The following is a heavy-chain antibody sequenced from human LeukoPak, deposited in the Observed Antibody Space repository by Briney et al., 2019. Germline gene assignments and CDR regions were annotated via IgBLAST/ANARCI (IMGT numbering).Heavy chain of an antibody. J-gene: IGHJ4*02. CDR2: IWYDGSNK. Sequence: GGSLRLSCAAFGFTFSSYGMHWVRQAPGKGLEWMAGIWYDGSNKYYTDSVKGRFTTSRDNSKNTLYLQMNSLRAEDTAVYYCARSTLVGATLVAYRYWGQGTLVTVSS. CDR1: GFTFSSYG. D-gene: IGHD1-26*01. CDR3: ARSTLVGATLVAYRY. V-gene: IGHV3-33*01.